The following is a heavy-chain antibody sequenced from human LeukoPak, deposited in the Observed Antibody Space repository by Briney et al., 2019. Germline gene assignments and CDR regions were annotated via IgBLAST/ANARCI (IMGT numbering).Heavy chain of an antibody. Sequence: ASVKVSCKASGYTFTSYGISWVRQAPGQGLEWMGWISAYNGNTNYAQKLQGRVTMTTDTSTSTAYMELRSLRSDDTAVYYCARENPYGSGSYSFDYWGQGTLVTVSS. J-gene: IGHJ4*02. CDR1: GYTFTSYG. CDR2: ISAYNGNT. V-gene: IGHV1-18*01. D-gene: IGHD3-10*01. CDR3: ARENPYGSGSYSFDY.